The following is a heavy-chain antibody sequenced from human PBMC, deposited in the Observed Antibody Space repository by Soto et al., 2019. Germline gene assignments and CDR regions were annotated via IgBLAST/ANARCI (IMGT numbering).Heavy chain of an antibody. J-gene: IGHJ4*02. Sequence: LRLSCAASGFTFSSYALHWVRQAPGKGLEWVAVISYDGSNKYYADSVKGRFTISRDNSKNTLYLQMNSLRAEDTAVYYCARGPSSLTRFDYWGQGTLVTVSS. CDR3: ARGPSSLTRFDY. D-gene: IGHD2-2*01. CDR2: ISYDGSNK. V-gene: IGHV3-30-3*01. CDR1: GFTFSSYA.